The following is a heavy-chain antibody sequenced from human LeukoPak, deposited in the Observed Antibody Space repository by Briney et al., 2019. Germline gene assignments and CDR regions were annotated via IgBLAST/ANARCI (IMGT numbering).Heavy chain of an antibody. V-gene: IGHV1-69*04. J-gene: IGHJ6*02. D-gene: IGHD5-18*01. CDR1: GGTFSSYA. Sequence: SVKVSCKASGGTFSSYAISWVRQAPGQGLEWMGRIIPILGIANYAQKFQGRVTITADKSTSTAYMEMSSLRSEDTAVYYCARSRPVATAMGPQRIYYYYGMDVWGQGTTVTVSS. CDR2: IIPILGIA. CDR3: ARSRPVATAMGPQRIYYYYGMDV.